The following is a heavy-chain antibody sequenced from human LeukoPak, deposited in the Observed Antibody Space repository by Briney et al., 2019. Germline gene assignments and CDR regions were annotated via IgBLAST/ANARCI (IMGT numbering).Heavy chain of an antibody. J-gene: IGHJ4*02. CDR3: SRTDYGSGSYSDY. CDR1: GFTFSSYA. D-gene: IGHD3-10*01. CDR2: IYSGGDT. Sequence: GGSLRLSCAASGFTFSSYAMHWVRQAPGKGLEWVSVIYSGGDTYYSDSVKGRFTISRDNSKNTLYLQMNSLRAEDTAVYYCSRTDYGSGSYSDYWGQGTLVTVSS. V-gene: IGHV3-53*01.